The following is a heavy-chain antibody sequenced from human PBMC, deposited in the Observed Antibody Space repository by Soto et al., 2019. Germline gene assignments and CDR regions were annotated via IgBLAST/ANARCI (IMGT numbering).Heavy chain of an antibody. V-gene: IGHV2-5*02. CDR3: GRRGFEGSRGTWFDP. CDR1: GFSLTTSEMG. CDR2: IYWDDDK. D-gene: IGHD3-10*01. J-gene: IGHJ5*02. Sequence: QITLKESGPTLVKPTQTLTLTCSFSGFSLTTSEMGVGWIRQPPGKALEWLALIYWDDDKRYSPSLRSRLTITKDTSKNQVVRSMTNMDPVDTAAYYCGRRGFEGSRGTWFDPWGQGILVTVAS.